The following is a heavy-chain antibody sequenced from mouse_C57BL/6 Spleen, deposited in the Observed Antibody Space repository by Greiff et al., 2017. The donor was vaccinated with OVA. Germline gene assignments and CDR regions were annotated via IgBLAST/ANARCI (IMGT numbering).Heavy chain of an antibody. CDR2: IDPSDSYT. J-gene: IGHJ1*03. CDR3: ARYELYYWYFDV. V-gene: IGHV1-50*01. CDR1: GYTFTSYW. Sequence: QVQLQQPGAELVKPGASVKLSCKASGYTFTSYWMQWVKQRPGQGLEWIGEIDPSDSYTNYNQKFKGKATLTVDTSSSTAYMQLSSLTSEDSAVYYCARYELYYWYFDVWGTGTTVTVSS. D-gene: IGHD1-1*01.